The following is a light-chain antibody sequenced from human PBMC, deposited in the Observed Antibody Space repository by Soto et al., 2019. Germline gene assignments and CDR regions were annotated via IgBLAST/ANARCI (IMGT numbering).Light chain of an antibody. CDR3: HQYNSYSPWT. CDR1: QGISTY. V-gene: IGKV1-5*01. J-gene: IGKJ1*01. CDR2: DAS. Sequence: DIQLTQSPSFLSASVGDRVTITCRASQGISTYLVWYQQKPGKAPKLLIYDASSLESGVPSRFSGSGSGTEFTLSISSLQPDDFATYYCHQYNSYSPWTFGQGTKVDIK.